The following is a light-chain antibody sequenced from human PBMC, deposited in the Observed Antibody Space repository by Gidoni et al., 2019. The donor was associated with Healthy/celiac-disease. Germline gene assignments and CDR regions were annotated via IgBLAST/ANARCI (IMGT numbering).Light chain of an antibody. V-gene: IGLV4-69*01. CDR1: RGHSSYA. J-gene: IGLJ1*01. CDR2: LNSDCSH. CDR3: QTWGTGIRV. Sequence: QLVLTPSPSASDYLGASVKITCTLSRGHSSYAIAWHQQQPEKVPRYLMTLNSDCSHSKGDGIPDRFSGSSSGAERYLTISSLQSEDEADYYCQTWGTGIRVFGTGTKVTVL.